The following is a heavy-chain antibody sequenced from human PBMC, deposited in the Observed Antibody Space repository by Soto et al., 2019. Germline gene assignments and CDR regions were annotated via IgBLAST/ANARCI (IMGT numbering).Heavy chain of an antibody. D-gene: IGHD3-3*01. V-gene: IGHV5-51*01. CDR2: IYPGDSDT. CDR3: ARHHRRSVLRFLEAPYDY. J-gene: IGHJ4*02. CDR1: GYSFTSYW. Sequence: EVQLVQSGAEVKKPGESLKISCKGSGYSFTSYWIGWVRQMPGKGLEWMGIIYPGDSDTRYSPSFQGQVTISADKSISTAYLQWSSLKASDTAMYYCARHHRRSVLRFLEAPYDYWGQGTLVTVSS.